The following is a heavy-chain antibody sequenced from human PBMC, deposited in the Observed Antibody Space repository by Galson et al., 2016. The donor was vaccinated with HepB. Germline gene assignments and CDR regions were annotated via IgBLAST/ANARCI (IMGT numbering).Heavy chain of an antibody. V-gene: IGHV3-7*01. D-gene: IGHD4-17*01. CDR1: GFTFSSYW. J-gene: IGHJ4*02. Sequence: SLRLSCAASGFTFSSYWMSWVRQAPGKGLEWVANIKEDGSAEYSVDSVKGRFTISRDNAKNSLYLQMNRLRAEDTAVYYCAKKWSYGDYSFFDSWGQGTLVTVSS. CDR2: IKEDGSAE. CDR3: AKKWSYGDYSFFDS.